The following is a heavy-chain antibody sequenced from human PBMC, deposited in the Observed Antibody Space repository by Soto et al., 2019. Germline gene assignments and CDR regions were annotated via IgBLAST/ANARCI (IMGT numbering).Heavy chain of an antibody. V-gene: IGHV1-69*02. CDR1: GGTFSSYT. CDR2: IIPILGIA. Sequence: QVQLVQSGAEVKKPGSSVKVSCKASGGTFSSYTISWVRQAPGQGLEWMGRIIPILGIANYAQKFQGRVTITADKSTSTAYMELSSLRSEDTAVYYCARLCSSTSCYDSSPKNNWGQGTLVTVSS. CDR3: ARLCSSTSCYDSSPKNN. D-gene: IGHD2-2*01. J-gene: IGHJ4*02.